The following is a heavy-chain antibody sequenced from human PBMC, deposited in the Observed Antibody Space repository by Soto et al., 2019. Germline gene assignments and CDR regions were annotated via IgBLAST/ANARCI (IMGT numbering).Heavy chain of an antibody. CDR2: IYYSGST. CDR1: GGSISSYY. V-gene: IGHV4-59*01. J-gene: IGHJ4*02. Sequence: NPSETLSLTCTVSGGSISSYYWSWIRQPPGKGLEWIGYIYYSGSTNYNPSLKSRATISVDTSKNQFSLKLSSVTAADTAVYYCARVGGSGSPPFDYWGQGTLVTVSS. CDR3: ARVGGSGSPPFDY. D-gene: IGHD3-10*01.